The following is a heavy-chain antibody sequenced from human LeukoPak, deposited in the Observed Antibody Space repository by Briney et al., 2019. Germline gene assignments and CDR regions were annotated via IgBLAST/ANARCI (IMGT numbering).Heavy chain of an antibody. CDR2: VYHSGSS. D-gene: IGHD3-3*01. CDR3: ARASSYNFWSGYYEGGAFDI. Sequence: KPSATLSLTCAVSGSSISSAYYWGWIRQSPGKGLEWIGNVYHSGSSDCNPSLKSRVTISVDTSKNQFSLKLSSVTAADTAVYYCARASSYNFWSGYYEGGAFDIWGQGTMVTVSS. CDR1: GSSISSAYY. V-gene: IGHV4-38-2*01. J-gene: IGHJ3*02.